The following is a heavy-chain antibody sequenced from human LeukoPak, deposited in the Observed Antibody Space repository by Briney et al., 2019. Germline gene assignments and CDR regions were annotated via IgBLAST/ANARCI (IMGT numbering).Heavy chain of an antibody. CDR3: AREVYDFWSGYYTPGWFDP. CDR2: ISYDGSNK. Sequence: GGSLRLSCAASGFTFSSYAMHWVRQAPGKGLEWVAVISYDGSNKYYADSVKGRFTISRDNSKNTLYLQMNSLRAEDTAVYYCAREVYDFWSGYYTPGWFDPSGQGTLVTVSS. D-gene: IGHD3-3*01. CDR1: GFTFSSYA. V-gene: IGHV3-30*01. J-gene: IGHJ5*02.